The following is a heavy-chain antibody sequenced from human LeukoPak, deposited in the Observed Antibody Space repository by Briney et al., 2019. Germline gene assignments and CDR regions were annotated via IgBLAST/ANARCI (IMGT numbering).Heavy chain of an antibody. CDR3: ARDSLAARRGYYFDY. V-gene: IGHV1-2*04. D-gene: IGHD6-6*01. J-gene: IGHJ4*02. CDR2: INLNSGGT. Sequence: ASVKVSCKASGYTFTGYYMHWVRQAPGQGLEWMGWINLNSGGTNYAQKFQGWVTMTRDTSISTVYMELSSLRSEDTAVYYCARDSLAARRGYYFDYWGQGTLVTVSS. CDR1: GYTFTGYY.